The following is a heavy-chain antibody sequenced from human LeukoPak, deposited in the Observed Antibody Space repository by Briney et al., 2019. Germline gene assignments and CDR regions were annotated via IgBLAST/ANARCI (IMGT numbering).Heavy chain of an antibody. CDR1: DGSISSGAYY. D-gene: IGHD6-6*01. CDR2: IWHSGST. V-gene: IGHV4-30-2*01. CDR3: AREGAARNFDY. J-gene: IGHJ4*02. Sequence: SQTLSLTCTVSDGSISSGAYYWSWIRQPPGKGLEWIGYIWHSGSTYYNPSLRSRITMSVDRSKNQFSLKLNSVTVADTAVYYCAREGAARNFDYWGQGILVTVSS.